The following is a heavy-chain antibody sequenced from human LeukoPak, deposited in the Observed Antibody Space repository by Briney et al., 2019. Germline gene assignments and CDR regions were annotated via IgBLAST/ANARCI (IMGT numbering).Heavy chain of an antibody. CDR2: IDHSGST. V-gene: IGHV4-34*01. J-gene: IGHJ4*02. Sequence: SETLSLTCAVYGGSFSGYYWSWIRQPPGKGLEWIGEIDHSGSTNYNPSLKSRVTISVDTSKNQFSLKLSSVTAADTAVYYCASFLFGDPGGYWGQGTLVTVSS. CDR3: ASFLFGDPGGY. D-gene: IGHD3-10*01. CDR1: GGSFSGYY.